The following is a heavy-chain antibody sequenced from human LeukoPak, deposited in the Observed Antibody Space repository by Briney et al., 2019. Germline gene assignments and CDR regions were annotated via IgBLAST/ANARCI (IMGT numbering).Heavy chain of an antibody. V-gene: IGHV4-34*01. CDR2: INHSGST. CDR1: GGSFSGYY. J-gene: IGHJ6*03. Sequence: SETLSLTCAVYGGSFSGYYWSWIRQPPGKGLEWIGEINHSGSTNYNPSLKSRVTISVDTSKNQFSLKLSSVTAADTAVYYCARSGISDYGDFKHYYYYMDVLGKGTTVTVFS. D-gene: IGHD4-17*01. CDR3: ARSGISDYGDFKHYYYYMDV.